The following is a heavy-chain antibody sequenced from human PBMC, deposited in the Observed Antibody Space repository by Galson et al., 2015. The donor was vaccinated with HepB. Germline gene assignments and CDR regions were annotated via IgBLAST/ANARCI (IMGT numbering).Heavy chain of an antibody. CDR3: ASTTITYYDKNAFDI. V-gene: IGHV5-51*01. J-gene: IGHJ3*02. Sequence: QSGAEVKKPGESLKISCKGSGYSFTSYWIGWVRQMPGKGLEWMGIIYPGDSDTRYSPSFQGQVTISADKSISTAYLQWSSLKASDTAMYYCASTTITYYDKNAFDIWGQGTMVTVSS. CDR1: GYSFTSYW. D-gene: IGHD3-22*01. CDR2: IYPGDSDT.